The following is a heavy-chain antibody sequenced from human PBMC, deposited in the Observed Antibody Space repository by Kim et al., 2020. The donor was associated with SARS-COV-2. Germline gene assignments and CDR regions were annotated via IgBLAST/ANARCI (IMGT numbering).Heavy chain of an antibody. CDR1: GGSISSGGYY. V-gene: IGHV4-31*03. CDR3: ARFNRRDTAMVGLDY. J-gene: IGHJ4*02. CDR2: IYYSGST. D-gene: IGHD5-18*01. Sequence: SETLSLTCTVSGGSISSGGYYWSWIRQHPGKGLEWIGYIYYSGSTYYNPSLKSRVTISVDTSKHQFSLKLSSVTAADTAVYYCARFNRRDTAMVGLDYWGQGTLVTVSS.